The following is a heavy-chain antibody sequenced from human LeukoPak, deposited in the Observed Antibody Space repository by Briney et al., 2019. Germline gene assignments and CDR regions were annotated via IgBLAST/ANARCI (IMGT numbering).Heavy chain of an antibody. V-gene: IGHV1-2*02. D-gene: IGHD2-21*02. CDR1: GYTFTGYY. CDR3: ARVLQGVTPTYYFDY. CDR2: INLNSGGT. J-gene: IGHJ4*02. Sequence: LAASVKVSCKASGYTFTGYYMHWVRQAPGQGLEWMGWINLNSGGTNYAQKFQGRVTMTRDTSISTAYMELSRLRSDDTAVYYCARVLQGVTPTYYFDYWGQGTLVTVSS.